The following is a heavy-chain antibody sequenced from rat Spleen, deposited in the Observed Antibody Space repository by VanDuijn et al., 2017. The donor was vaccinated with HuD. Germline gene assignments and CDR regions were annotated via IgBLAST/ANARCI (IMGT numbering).Heavy chain of an antibody. CDR2: INTDSSDI. Sequence: EVQLVESGGGLVQPGSSLKVSCVASGFTFSSYVMHWFRQAPENGIEWLAYINTDSSDIYYAETVKGRFTISRDNAKNTVDMQLDSLRSEDSATYYCARVGRSRLQGFANWGQGTLVTVSS. V-gene: IGHV5-43*01. J-gene: IGHJ3*01. CDR3: ARVGRSRLQGFAN. CDR1: GFTFSSYV. D-gene: IGHD1-1*01.